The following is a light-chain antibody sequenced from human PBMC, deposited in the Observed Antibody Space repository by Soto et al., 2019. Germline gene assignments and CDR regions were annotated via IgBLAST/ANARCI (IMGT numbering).Light chain of an antibody. CDR1: SSDVGGYNY. CDR2: EVN. J-gene: IGLJ1*01. V-gene: IGLV2-14*01. CDR3: SSYTSASTLLYL. Sequence: QSALTQPASVSGSPGQSITISCTGTSSDVGGYNYVSWYQQHPGKAPKLMIYEVNNRPSGVSNRFSGSKSGNTASLTISGLQAEDEADYYCSSYTSASTLLYLFGTGTKLTVL.